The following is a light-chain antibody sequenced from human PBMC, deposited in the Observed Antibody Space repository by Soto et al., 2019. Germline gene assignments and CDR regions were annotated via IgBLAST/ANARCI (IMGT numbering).Light chain of an antibody. CDR2: DDT. Sequence: SYELTQPPSVSVAPGQTARVTCGGINIGSKSVHWYQQKPGQAPVLVVSDDTDRPSGIPERFSGSNSGNTATLTISRVDAGDEADYYCQVWDTSSDVVFGGGTKLTVL. J-gene: IGLJ2*01. V-gene: IGLV3-21*02. CDR3: QVWDTSSDVV. CDR1: NIGSKS.